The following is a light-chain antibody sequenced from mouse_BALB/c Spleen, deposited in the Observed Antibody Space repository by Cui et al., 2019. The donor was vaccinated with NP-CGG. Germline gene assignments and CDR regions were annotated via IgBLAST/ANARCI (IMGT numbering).Light chain of an antibody. CDR2: GTN. J-gene: IGLJ1*01. Sequence: HALSTQEPALTTSPGETVTLTCRSSTGAVTTNNYANGVQEKPNHLFTGLIGGTNNRAPGVPARFSGSLIGDKAALTITGAQTEDEAIYFCALWYSNHWVFGGGTKLTVL. V-gene: IGLV1*01. CDR3: ALWYSNHWV. CDR1: TGAVTTNNY.